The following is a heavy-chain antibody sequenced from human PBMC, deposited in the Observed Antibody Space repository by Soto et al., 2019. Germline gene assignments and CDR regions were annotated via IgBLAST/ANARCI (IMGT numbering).Heavy chain of an antibody. J-gene: IGHJ4*02. V-gene: IGHV2-5*02. CDR3: AYSRYPRRGVDY. CDR1: GFSLSTSGVG. Sequence: QITLKESGPTLVKPTQTLTLTCTFSGFSLSTSGVGVGWIRQPPGKALEWLALIYWDDDKRYSPSLKSRLTITKDTSKNQVVLTITNMDPVDTATYYCAYSRYPRRGVDYWCQGTLVTVSS. CDR2: IYWDDDK. D-gene: IGHD2-2*01.